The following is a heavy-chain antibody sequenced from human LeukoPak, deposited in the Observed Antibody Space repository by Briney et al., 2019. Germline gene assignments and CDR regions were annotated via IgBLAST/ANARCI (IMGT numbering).Heavy chain of an antibody. CDR3: ARALAARGWFDP. V-gene: IGHV4-34*01. D-gene: IGHD6-6*01. Sequence: SKTLSLTCAVYGGSFSGYYWSWIRQPPGKGLEWIGEINHSGSTDYNPSLKSRVTISVDTSKNQFSLKLSSVTAADTAVYYCARALAARGWFDPWGQGTLVTASS. CDR1: GGSFSGYY. J-gene: IGHJ5*02. CDR2: INHSGST.